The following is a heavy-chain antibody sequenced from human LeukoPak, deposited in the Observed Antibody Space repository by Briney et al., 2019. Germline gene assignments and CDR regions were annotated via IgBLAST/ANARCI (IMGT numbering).Heavy chain of an antibody. J-gene: IGHJ6*03. V-gene: IGHV3-11*01. CDR2: ISSSGSTI. D-gene: IGHD3-22*01. CDR3: ARERPDYYDSSGYYMDV. CDR1: GFNFSDYY. Sequence: GGSLRLSCAASGFNFSDYYMSWIRQAPGKGLEWVSYISSSGSTIYYADSVKGRFTISRDNAKNSLYLQMNSLRAEDTAVYYCARERPDYYDSSGYYMDVWGKGTTVTVSS.